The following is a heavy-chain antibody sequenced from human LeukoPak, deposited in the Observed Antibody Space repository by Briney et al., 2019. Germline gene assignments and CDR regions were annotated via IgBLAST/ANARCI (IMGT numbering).Heavy chain of an antibody. J-gene: IGHJ5*02. CDR2: IYPGDPDT. CDR1: GYSSTSYW. D-gene: IGHD3-3*01. CDR3: ARVRFFESLFISSDRFAP. V-gene: IGHV5-51*01. Sequence: GESLKISCKGSGYSSTSYWIGWVRQMPGKGLEWMRIIYPGDPDTRYSPSFQGQVTISADKSISTAYLQWSSLKASDTAMYYGARVRFFESLFISSDRFAPCGQGTLVTVSS.